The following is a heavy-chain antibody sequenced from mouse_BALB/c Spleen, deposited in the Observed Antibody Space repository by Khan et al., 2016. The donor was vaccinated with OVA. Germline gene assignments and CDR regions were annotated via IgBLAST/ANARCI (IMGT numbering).Heavy chain of an antibody. CDR3: ARPPITTVVATSYWFFDV. D-gene: IGHD1-1*01. Sequence: EVQVVESGGGLVKPGGSLKLSCAASGFTFSNYAMSWVRQTPEKRLEWVATISSGGNYTYYPDSVKGRFTISRDNAKNTLYLQLGRLRSEDTAIYYCARPPITTVVATSYWFFDVWGAGTTVTVSS. V-gene: IGHV5-9-3*01. CDR1: GFTFSNYA. J-gene: IGHJ1*01. CDR2: ISSGGNYT.